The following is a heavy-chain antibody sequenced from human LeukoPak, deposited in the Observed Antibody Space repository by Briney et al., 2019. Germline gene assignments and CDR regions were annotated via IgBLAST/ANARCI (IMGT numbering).Heavy chain of an antibody. V-gene: IGHV3-23*01. CDR3: AKDGLVWFGELN. J-gene: IGHJ4*02. Sequence: GGSLRLSCAASRFTFNTCAMSWVRQAPGKGLEWVPAISGSGGSTYYADSVKGRFTISRDNSKNTLYLQMNSLRAEDTAVYYCAKDGLVWFGELNWGQGTPVTVSS. D-gene: IGHD3-10*01. CDR1: RFTFNTCA. CDR2: ISGSGGST.